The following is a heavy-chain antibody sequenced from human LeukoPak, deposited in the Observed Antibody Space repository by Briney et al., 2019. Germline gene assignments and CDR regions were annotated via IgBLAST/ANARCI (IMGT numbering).Heavy chain of an antibody. CDR1: GGSISNYY. Sequence: SETLSLTCTVSGGSISNYYWSWIRQPAGKGLEWIGRKYARGSSNYNPPVQSRVTMSVDTSKNQFSLKLRSVTAADTAVYASGRYCSADICTGGDSFDIWGQGTMVSVSP. CDR2: KYARGSS. CDR3: GRYCSADICTGGDSFDI. J-gene: IGHJ3*02. V-gene: IGHV4-4*07. D-gene: IGHD1-26*01.